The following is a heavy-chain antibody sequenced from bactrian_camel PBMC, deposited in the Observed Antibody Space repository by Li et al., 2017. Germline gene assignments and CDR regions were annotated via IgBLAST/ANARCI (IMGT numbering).Heavy chain of an antibody. V-gene: IGHV3-2*01. D-gene: IGHD7*01. CDR3: ARGRGTWDEYKY. CDR1: GFTFSNYY. J-gene: IGHJ4*01. CDR2: IYIDGRTT. Sequence: VQLVESGGSLVQPGGSLRLSCATSGFTFSNYYMSWVRQLPGGSLEWVASIYIDGRTTYYADFVKGRFTISRDNAKNTLYLQLNSLKTEDTAMYYCARGRGTWDEYKYWGQGTQVTVS.